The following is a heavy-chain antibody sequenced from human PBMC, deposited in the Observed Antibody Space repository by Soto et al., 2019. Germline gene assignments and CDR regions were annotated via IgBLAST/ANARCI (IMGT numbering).Heavy chain of an antibody. V-gene: IGHV4-4*02. J-gene: IGHJ4*02. CDR2: IYHSGAT. Sequence: SETLSLTCAVSGDSITNSNWWSWVRQAPGKGLEWIGEIYHSGATTYNPSLKSRATISVDPSNNHFSLKLTSVTDADTAVYFCARDLGTGTDYWGQGTLVTVSS. CDR1: GDSITNSNW. CDR3: ARDLGTGTDY. D-gene: IGHD1-1*01.